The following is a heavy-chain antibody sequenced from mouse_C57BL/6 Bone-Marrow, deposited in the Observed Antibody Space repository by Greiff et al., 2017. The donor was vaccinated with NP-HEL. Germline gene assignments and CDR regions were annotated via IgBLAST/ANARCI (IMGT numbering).Heavy chain of an antibody. J-gene: IGHJ4*01. CDR3: ARYGGLRRGYYAMDY. Sequence: EVKLVESGGGLVQPGGSLSLSCAASGFTFTDYYMSWVRQPPGKALEWLGFIRNKANGYTTEYSASVKGRFTISRDNSQSILYLQMNALRAEDSATYYGARYGGLRRGYYAMDYWGQGTSVTVSS. CDR2: IRNKANGYTT. CDR1: GFTFTDYY. D-gene: IGHD2-4*01. V-gene: IGHV7-3*01.